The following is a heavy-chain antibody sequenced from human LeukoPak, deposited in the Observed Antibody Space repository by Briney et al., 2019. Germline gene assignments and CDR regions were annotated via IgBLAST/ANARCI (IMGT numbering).Heavy chain of an antibody. CDR1: GFTFSDDP. D-gene: IGHD1-26*01. CDR2: IRSSSLTI. CDR3: VRDSAFAFDI. J-gene: IGHJ3*02. Sequence: PGGCLRLSCAASGFTFSDDPMNWVRQAPGKGLEWVAHIRSSSLTISYADSAKGRFTISRDNAKNSLYLQMNSLRDEDTAVYYCVRDSAFAFDIWGQRTIDTVSS. V-gene: IGHV3-48*02.